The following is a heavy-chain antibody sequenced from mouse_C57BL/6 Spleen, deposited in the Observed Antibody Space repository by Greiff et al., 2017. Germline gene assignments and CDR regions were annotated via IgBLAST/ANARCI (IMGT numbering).Heavy chain of an antibody. CDR3: AGTGTGAMDY. V-gene: IGHV1-54*01. CDR2: INPGSGGT. CDR1: GYAFTNYL. J-gene: IGHJ4*01. D-gene: IGHD4-1*01. Sequence: VQLQQSGAELVRPGTSVKVSCKASGYAFTNYLIEWVKQRPGQGLEWIGVINPGSGGTNYNEKFKGKATLTADKSSSTAYMQLSSLTSEDSAVYFCAGTGTGAMDYWGQGTSVTVSS.